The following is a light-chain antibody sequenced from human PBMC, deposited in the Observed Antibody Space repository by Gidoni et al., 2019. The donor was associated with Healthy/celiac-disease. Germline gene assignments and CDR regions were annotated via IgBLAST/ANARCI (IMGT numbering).Light chain of an antibody. V-gene: IGLV1-47*01. CDR2: RNK. CDR3: AAWDDSLIGRVV. CDR1: SSHIGSNY. Sequence: SVLTQPPSASGTPGQRVTISCSGSSSHIGSNYVYWYQQLTGTAPTLLIYRNKQRRSGVPDRFSGSKSGTSASLAISGLRSEDESDYYWAAWDDSLIGRVVFGGGTKLTVL. J-gene: IGLJ2*01.